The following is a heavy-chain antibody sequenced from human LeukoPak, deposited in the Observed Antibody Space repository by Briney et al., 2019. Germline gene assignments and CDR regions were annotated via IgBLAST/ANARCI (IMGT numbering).Heavy chain of an antibody. CDR3: ARMGLKYQLLYPDDAFDI. CDR2: INAGNGNT. J-gene: IGHJ3*02. D-gene: IGHD2-2*02. V-gene: IGHV1-3*01. Sequence: ASVKVSCKASGYTFTSYAMHWVRQAPGQRLEWMGWINAGNGNTKYSQKFQGRVTMTRNTSISTAYMELSSLRSEDTAVYYCARMGLKYQLLYPDDAFDIWGQGTMVTVSS. CDR1: GYTFTSYA.